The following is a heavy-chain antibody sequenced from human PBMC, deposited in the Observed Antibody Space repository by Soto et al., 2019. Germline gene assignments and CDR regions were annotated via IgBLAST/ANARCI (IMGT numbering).Heavy chain of an antibody. J-gene: IGHJ5*02. V-gene: IGHV4-34*01. CDR2: INHSGST. CDR3: ARALKYCTNGVCYPWFDP. D-gene: IGHD2-8*01. CDR1: GGSFSGYY. Sequence: SETLSLTCAVYGGSFSGYYWSWIRQPPGKVLEWIGEINHSGSTNYNPSLKSRVTISVDTSKNQFSLKLSSVTAADTAVYYCARALKYCTNGVCYPWFDPWGQGTLVTVSS.